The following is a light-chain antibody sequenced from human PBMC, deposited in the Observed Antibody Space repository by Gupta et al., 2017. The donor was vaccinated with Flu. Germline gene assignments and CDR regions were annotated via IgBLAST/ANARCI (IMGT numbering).Light chain of an antibody. CDR3: AAWDDSLNVYV. Sequence: QSVRTQPPSASGPPGERVTISCPGSRSNIGVNSVNWYQQLPGTSPKLLIFSSDQRPSGAPDQFSDSKSGTSAFLAISGLQSEDEADYYCAAWDDSLNVYVFGTGTKVTVL. J-gene: IGLJ1*01. V-gene: IGLV1-44*01. CDR2: SSD. CDR1: RSNIGVNS.